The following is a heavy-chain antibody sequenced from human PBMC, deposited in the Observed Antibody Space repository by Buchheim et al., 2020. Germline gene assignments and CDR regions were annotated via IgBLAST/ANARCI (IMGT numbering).Heavy chain of an antibody. CDR2: INHSGST. Sequence: QVQLQQWGAGLLKPSETLSLTCAVYGGSFSGYYWSWIRQPPGKGLEWIGEINHSGSTNYNPSLKSRVTISVDTSKNQFSLKLSSVTAADTAVYYCARAPGGRWRYYDYWGQGTL. D-gene: IGHD5-24*01. CDR3: ARAPGGRWRYYDY. J-gene: IGHJ4*02. CDR1: GGSFSGYY. V-gene: IGHV4-34*01.